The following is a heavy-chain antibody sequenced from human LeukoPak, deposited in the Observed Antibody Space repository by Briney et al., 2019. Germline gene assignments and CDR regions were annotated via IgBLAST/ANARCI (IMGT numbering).Heavy chain of an antibody. V-gene: IGHV3-23*01. D-gene: IGHD3-16*02. CDR1: GFTFSSYA. J-gene: IGHJ4*02. CDR3: AKLKVYYDYVWGSYRRYYFDY. Sequence: GGSLRLSCAASGFTFSSYALSWVRQAPGKGLEWVSAISGSGGSTYYADSVKGRFTISRDNSKNTLYLQMNSLRAEDTAVYYCAKLKVYYDYVWGSYRRYYFDYWGQGTPVTVSS. CDR2: ISGSGGST.